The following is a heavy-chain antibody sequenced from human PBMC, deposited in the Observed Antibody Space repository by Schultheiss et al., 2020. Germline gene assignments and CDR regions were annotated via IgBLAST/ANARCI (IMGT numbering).Heavy chain of an antibody. J-gene: IGHJ4*02. V-gene: IGHV4-61*02. D-gene: IGHD5-24*01. CDR1: GGSISSGSYY. CDR3: AREMATIWGGNDY. Sequence: SETLSLTCTVSGGSISSGSYYWSWIRQPAGKGLEWIGRFYTSGTTNYNPSLKSRVTISVDTSKNQFSLKLSSVTAADTAVYYCAREMATIWGGNDYWGQGTLVTVYS. CDR2: FYTSGTT.